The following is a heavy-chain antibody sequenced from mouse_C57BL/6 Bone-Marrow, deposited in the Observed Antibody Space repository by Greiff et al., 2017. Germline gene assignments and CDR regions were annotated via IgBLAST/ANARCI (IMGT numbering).Heavy chain of an antibody. Sequence: QVQLQQPGAELVRPGTSVKLSCKASGYTFTSYWMHWVKQRPGQGLEWIGVIDPSDSYTNYNQKFKGKATLTVDTSSSTAYMQLSSLTSEDSAVYYCASPNYYGSRYFDYWGQGTTLTVSS. D-gene: IGHD1-1*01. CDR3: ASPNYYGSRYFDY. CDR1: GYTFTSYW. V-gene: IGHV1-59*01. CDR2: IDPSDSYT. J-gene: IGHJ2*01.